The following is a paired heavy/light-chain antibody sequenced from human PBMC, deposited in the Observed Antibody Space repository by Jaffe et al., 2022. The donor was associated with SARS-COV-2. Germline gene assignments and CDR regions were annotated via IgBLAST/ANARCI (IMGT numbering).Heavy chain of an antibody. J-gene: IGHJ6*02. CDR3: TRDFYRGGLDV. CDR1: GFTSSIYW. V-gene: IGHV3-74*01. D-gene: IGHD4-4*01. Sequence: EVQLVESGGGFIQPGGSLRLSCAASGFTSSIYWMHWVRQAPGKGPVWVSCIDGVGGTTRYADSVKGRFTISRDNAKNTLYLQMNSLRAEDTAVYYCTRDFYRGGLDVWGQGTTVTVSS. CDR2: IDGVGGTT.
Light chain of an antibody. J-gene: IGLJ3*02. Sequence: QSVLTQPPSVSAAPGQKVTISCSGSSFDIANNYVSWYQQLPGTAPKLLIYDNNKRPSGIPDRFSGSKSGTSATLGITGLQTGDEADYYCGTWDSSLNAGVFGGGTKLTVL. CDR1: SFDIANNY. CDR3: GTWDSSLNAGV. CDR2: DNN. V-gene: IGLV1-51*01.